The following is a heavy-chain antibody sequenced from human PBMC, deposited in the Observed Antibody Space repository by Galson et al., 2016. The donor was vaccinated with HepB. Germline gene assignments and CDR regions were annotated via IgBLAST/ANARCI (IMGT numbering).Heavy chain of an antibody. CDR2: ISYGGTDI. Sequence: SLRLSCAASGFTFSSYAMHWVRQAPGKGLEWVAIISYGGTDIYYADSVKGRFTISRDNSNNTLYLQMNGLRAEDTAVYYCAKAQWEIRHAMDVWGQGTTVSVSS. CDR1: GFTFSSYA. D-gene: IGHD1-26*01. CDR3: AKAQWEIRHAMDV. J-gene: IGHJ6*02. V-gene: IGHV3-30*04.